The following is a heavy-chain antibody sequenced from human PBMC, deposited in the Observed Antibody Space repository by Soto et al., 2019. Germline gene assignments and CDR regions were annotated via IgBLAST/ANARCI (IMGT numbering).Heavy chain of an antibody. D-gene: IGHD2-2*01. CDR3: ARSIPGANSPFEY. CDR1: EFTFSAYS. V-gene: IGHV3-21*01. CDR2: MNPDGHYI. J-gene: IGHJ4*02. Sequence: EVQLVVSGGGLVKPGESLRLSCAASEFTFSAYSMNWVRQAPGKGLEWVSSMNPDGHYIYDAYSLKGRFTISRDNAKNSLYLQMDSLRAEDTAVYYCARSIPGANSPFEYWGQGSLVTFSS.